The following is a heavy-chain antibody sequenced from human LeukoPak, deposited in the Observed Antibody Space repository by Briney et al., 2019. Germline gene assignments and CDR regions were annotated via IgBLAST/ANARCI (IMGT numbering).Heavy chain of an antibody. Sequence: KPSETLSLTCTVSGGSISSYYWSWIRQPPGKGLEWIGYIYYSGSTNYNPSLKSQVTISVDTSKNQFSLKLSSVTAADTAVYYCARSSRADYYYYYGMDVWGQGTTVTVSS. J-gene: IGHJ6*02. CDR1: GGSISSYY. CDR2: IYYSGST. CDR3: ARSSRADYYYYYGMDV. D-gene: IGHD2-15*01. V-gene: IGHV4-59*01.